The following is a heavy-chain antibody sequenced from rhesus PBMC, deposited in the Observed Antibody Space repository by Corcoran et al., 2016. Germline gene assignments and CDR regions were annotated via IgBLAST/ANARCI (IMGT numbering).Heavy chain of an antibody. V-gene: IGHV4-80*01. Sequence: QVQLQESGPGLVKPSETLSLTCAVSGGSFSSYWWSWIRPPPGKGLEWIVEINGNSGSTNYNPSLKSRVAISEDASKNQFALKLSAVTAADTAVYYCARDVTVTTTSAYFEFWGQGALVTVSS. CDR2: INGNSGST. CDR1: GGSFSSYW. D-gene: IGHD4-23*01. CDR3: ARDVTVTTTSAYFEF. J-gene: IGHJ1*01.